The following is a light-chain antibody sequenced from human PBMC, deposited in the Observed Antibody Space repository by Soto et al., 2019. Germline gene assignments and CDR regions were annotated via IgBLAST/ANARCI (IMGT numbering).Light chain of an antibody. J-gene: IGKJ4*01. CDR3: QQYNSYSPLT. CDR1: QGISSY. V-gene: IGKV1-9*01. Sequence: DIQMTQSPSTLSASVGDRVTITCRASQGISSYLAWYQQKPGKAPKLLIYAASTLQSGVPSTFSGSGSGTEFTLTISFLQPDDFATYYCQQYNSYSPLTFGGGTKVDIK. CDR2: AAS.